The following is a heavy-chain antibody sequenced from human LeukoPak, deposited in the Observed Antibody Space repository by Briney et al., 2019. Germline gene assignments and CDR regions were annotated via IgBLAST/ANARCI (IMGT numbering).Heavy chain of an antibody. CDR1: GGSISSYY. Sequence: SETLSLTCTVSGGSISSYYWSWIRQPPGKGLEWIGYIYYSGSTNYDPSLKSRVTISVDTSKNQFSLKLSSVPAADTAVYYCARVFSGSGSYYKGLSDYWGQGTLVTVSS. CDR3: ARVFSGSGSYYKGLSDY. V-gene: IGHV4-59*01. D-gene: IGHD3-10*01. J-gene: IGHJ4*02. CDR2: IYYSGST.